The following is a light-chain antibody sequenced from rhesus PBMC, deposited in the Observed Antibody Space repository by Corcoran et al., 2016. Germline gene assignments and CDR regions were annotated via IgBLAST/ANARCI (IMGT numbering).Light chain of an antibody. Sequence: DVVMPQSPLSLPVTPGQPASISCRSSQSLLHSNGNTSLSWFLQKPGQPSRRLIYKVSNRDPGVPDRVSGRGEGKDVTLKISRVEAEDVGVYHCMQGTHWPYSFGQGTKVEIK. CDR1: QSLLHSNGNTS. J-gene: IGKJ2*01. CDR3: MQGTHWPYS. CDR2: KVS. V-gene: IGKV2-58*03.